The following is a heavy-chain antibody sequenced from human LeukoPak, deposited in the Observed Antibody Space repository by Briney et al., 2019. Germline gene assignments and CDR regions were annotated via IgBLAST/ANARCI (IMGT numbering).Heavy chain of an antibody. J-gene: IGHJ6*02. CDR3: ARLFSRGWPYYYGLGA. Sequence: SETLSLTCTVSGGSIDSSGSYWGWIRQPPGKGLEWIGCVYYGGDAYYNPSLKSRVTISADLSKNQFSLSLISVTAADAALYYCARLFSRGWPYYYGLGAWGQGTTVTVSS. CDR2: VYYGGDA. D-gene: IGHD6-19*01. CDR1: GGSIDSSGSY. V-gene: IGHV4-39*01.